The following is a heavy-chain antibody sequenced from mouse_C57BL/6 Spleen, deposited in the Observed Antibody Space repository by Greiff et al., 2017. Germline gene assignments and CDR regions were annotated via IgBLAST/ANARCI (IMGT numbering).Heavy chain of an antibody. V-gene: IGHV1-39*01. CDR1: GYSFTDYN. Sequence: VQLQQSGPELVKPGASVKISCKASGYSFTDYNMNWVKQSNGKSLEWIGVINPNYGTTSYNQKFKGKATLTVDPSSSTAYMQLNSLTSEDSAVYYWARGGVSVYDDAFDYWGQGTTLTVSS. D-gene: IGHD2-12*01. CDR2: INPNYGTT. J-gene: IGHJ2*01. CDR3: ARGGVSVYDDAFDY.